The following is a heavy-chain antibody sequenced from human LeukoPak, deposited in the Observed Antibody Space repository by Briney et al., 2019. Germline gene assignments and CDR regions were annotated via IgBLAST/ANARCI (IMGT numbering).Heavy chain of an antibody. Sequence: PGGSLRLSCAASGFTFSSYGMHWVRQAPGKGLEWVAFIRYDGSNKYYADSVKGRFPISRDNSKNTLYLQMNSLRAEDTAVYYWASIVVVVAAADYWGQGTLVTVSS. CDR1: GFTFSSYG. CDR2: IRYDGSNK. D-gene: IGHD2-15*01. J-gene: IGHJ4*02. CDR3: ASIVVVVAAADY. V-gene: IGHV3-30*02.